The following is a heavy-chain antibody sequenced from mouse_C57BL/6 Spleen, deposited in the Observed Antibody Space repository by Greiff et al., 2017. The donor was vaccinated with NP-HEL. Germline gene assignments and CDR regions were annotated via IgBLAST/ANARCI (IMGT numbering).Heavy chain of an antibody. D-gene: IGHD1-1*01. CDR1: GYTFTDYE. Sequence: VQLQQSGAELVRPGASVTLSCKASGYTFTDYEMHWVKQTPVHGLEWIGAIDPETGGTAYNQKFKGKAILTADKSSSTAYMELRSLTSEDSAVYYCTRTATVVANGYFDVWGTGTTVTVSS. CDR3: TRTATVVANGYFDV. CDR2: IDPETGGT. V-gene: IGHV1-15*01. J-gene: IGHJ1*03.